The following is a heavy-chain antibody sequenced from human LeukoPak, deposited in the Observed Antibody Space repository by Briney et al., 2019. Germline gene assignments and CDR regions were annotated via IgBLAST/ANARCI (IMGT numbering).Heavy chain of an antibody. V-gene: IGHV3-43*02. D-gene: IGHD3-10*01. J-gene: IGHJ4*02. CDR2: ISGDGGST. CDR3: AKDMWRFGELDYDY. CDR1: GFTVSSNY. Sequence: SGGSLRLSCAASGFTVSSNYMSWVRQAPGKGLEWVSLISGDGGSTYYADSVKGRFTISRDNSKNSLYLQMNSLRTEDTALYYCAKDMWRFGELDYDYWGQGTLVTVSS.